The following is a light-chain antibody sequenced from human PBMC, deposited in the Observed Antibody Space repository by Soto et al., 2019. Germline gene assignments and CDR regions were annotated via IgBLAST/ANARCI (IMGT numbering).Light chain of an antibody. CDR2: GAS. V-gene: IGKV3-20*01. CDR3: QQFGSSPGFT. CDR1: QSINSRY. Sequence: LSPGERATLSCRASQSINSRYLAWYQQKPGQAPRLLIYGASSRATGIPDRFSGSGSGTDFTLTISRLEPEDFAVYYCQQFGSSPGFTFGPGTKVDIK. J-gene: IGKJ3*01.